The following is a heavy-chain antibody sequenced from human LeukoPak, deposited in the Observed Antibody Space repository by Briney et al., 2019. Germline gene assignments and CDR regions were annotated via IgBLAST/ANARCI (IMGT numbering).Heavy chain of an antibody. J-gene: IGHJ4*02. CDR3: ARETILQQLVPLYDY. Sequence: GASVKVSCKASGYTFTSYDINWVRQATGQGLEWMGWINPNSGGTNYAQKFQGRVTMTRDTSISTAYMELSRLRSDDTAVYYCARETILQQLVPLYDYWGQGTLVTVSS. CDR1: GYTFTSYD. V-gene: IGHV1-2*02. D-gene: IGHD6-13*01. CDR2: INPNSGGT.